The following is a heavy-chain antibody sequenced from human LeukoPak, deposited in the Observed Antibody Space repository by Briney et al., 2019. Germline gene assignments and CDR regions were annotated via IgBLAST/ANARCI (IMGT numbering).Heavy chain of an antibody. Sequence: SETLSLTCTVSGGSISSYYWSWIRQPAGKGLEWIGRIYSSGSTNYNPSLKSRVTMTVDTSKNQFSLKLSSVTAADTAVYYCARGQYHLLYWYFDLWGRGTLVTVSS. J-gene: IGHJ2*01. CDR3: ARGQYHLLYWYFDL. CDR2: IYSSGST. CDR1: GGSISSYY. V-gene: IGHV4-4*07. D-gene: IGHD2-2*01.